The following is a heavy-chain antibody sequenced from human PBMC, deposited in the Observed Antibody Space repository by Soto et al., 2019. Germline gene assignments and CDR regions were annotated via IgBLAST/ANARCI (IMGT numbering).Heavy chain of an antibody. CDR3: ASALGYQLLPDY. CDR1: GGTFSSYT. Sequence: QVQLVQSGAEVKKPGSSVKVSCKASGGTFSSYTISWVRQAPGQGLEWMGRIIPILGIANYAQKFQGRVXIXAXXSTSTAYMELSSLRSEDTAVYYCASALGYQLLPDYWGQGTLVTVSS. J-gene: IGHJ4*02. V-gene: IGHV1-69*02. CDR2: IIPILGIA. D-gene: IGHD2-2*01.